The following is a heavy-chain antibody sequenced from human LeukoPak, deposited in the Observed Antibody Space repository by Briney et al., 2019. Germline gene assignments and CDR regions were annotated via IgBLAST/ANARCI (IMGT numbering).Heavy chain of an antibody. Sequence: ASVRLSCAVSGYTLTELFMHWVGQAPGKGLEWRGVFDPEDGETIYAQKFQGRVTMTADTSTDTAYMELSSLRSEDTAVYYCATGDYYDSSGYPRQNFDYWGQGTLVTVSS. CDR1: GYTLTELF. CDR3: ATGDYYDSSGYPRQNFDY. D-gene: IGHD3-22*01. J-gene: IGHJ4*02. V-gene: IGHV1-24*01. CDR2: FDPEDGET.